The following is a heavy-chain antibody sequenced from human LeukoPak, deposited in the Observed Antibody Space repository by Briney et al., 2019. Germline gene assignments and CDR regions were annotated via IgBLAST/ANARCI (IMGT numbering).Heavy chain of an antibody. J-gene: IGHJ4*02. Sequence: SETLSLTCTVSGGSVSSGSYYWSWIRQPPGKGLEWIGYIYYSGSTNYNPSLKSRVTISVDTSKNQFSLRLSSVTAADTAVFYCASLYCSGTSCYFDYWGQGALLTVSS. V-gene: IGHV4-61*01. CDR1: GGSVSSGSYY. CDR2: IYYSGST. D-gene: IGHD2-2*01. CDR3: ASLYCSGTSCYFDY.